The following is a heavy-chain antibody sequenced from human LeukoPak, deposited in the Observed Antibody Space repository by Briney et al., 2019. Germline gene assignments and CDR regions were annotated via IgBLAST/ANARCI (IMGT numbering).Heavy chain of an antibody. CDR3: AKGDSSGNPRRYFDY. J-gene: IGHJ4*02. D-gene: IGHD3-22*01. CDR1: GFTFSSYW. V-gene: IGHV3-74*01. CDR2: INTDGSST. Sequence: GGSLRLSCAASGFTFSSYWMHWVRQAPGKGLVWVSRINTDGSSTSYADSVKGRFTISRDSSKNTVYLQMNSLRAEDTAAYYCAKGDSSGNPRRYFDYWGQGTLVTVSS.